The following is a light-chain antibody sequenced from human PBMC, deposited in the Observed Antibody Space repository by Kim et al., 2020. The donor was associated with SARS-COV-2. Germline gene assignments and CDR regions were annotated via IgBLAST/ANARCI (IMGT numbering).Light chain of an antibody. J-gene: IGKJ5*01. CDR2: DAS. Sequence: DIQMTQSPFSLSASVGDRATITCQASQDISNYLNWYQQKPGKAPKLLIYDASNLETGVPSRFSGSGSGTDFTFTISSLQPEEIATYYCQQYDNRRITFGQGTRLEIK. CDR1: QDISNY. V-gene: IGKV1-33*01. CDR3: QQYDNRRIT.